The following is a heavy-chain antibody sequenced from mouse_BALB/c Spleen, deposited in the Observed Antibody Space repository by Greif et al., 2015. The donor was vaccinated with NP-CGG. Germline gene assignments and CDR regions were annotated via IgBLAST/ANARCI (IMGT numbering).Heavy chain of an antibody. D-gene: IGHD2-1*01. CDR1: GFAFSSYD. CDR3: ARYGNWFAY. V-gene: IGHV5-12-1*01. Sequence: EVQRVESGGGLVKPGGSLKLSCAASGFAFSSYDMSWVRQTPEKRLEWVAYISSGGGSTYYPDTVEGRFTISRDNAKNTLYLQMSSLKSEDTAMYYCARYGNWFAYWGQGTLVTVSA. J-gene: IGHJ3*01. CDR2: ISSGGGST.